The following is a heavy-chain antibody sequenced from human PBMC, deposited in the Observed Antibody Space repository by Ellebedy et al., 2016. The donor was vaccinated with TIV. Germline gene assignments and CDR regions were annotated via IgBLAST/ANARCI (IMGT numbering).Heavy chain of an antibody. Sequence: SETLSLXXTVSGGSISSSSYYWGWIRQPPGKGLEWIGSIYYSGSTYYNPSLKSRVTISVDTSKNQFSLKLSSVTAADTAVYYCAATRGGRYYYGMDVWGQGTTVTVSS. CDR2: IYYSGST. D-gene: IGHD3-16*01. V-gene: IGHV4-39*07. CDR1: GGSISSSSYY. CDR3: AATRGGRYYYGMDV. J-gene: IGHJ6*02.